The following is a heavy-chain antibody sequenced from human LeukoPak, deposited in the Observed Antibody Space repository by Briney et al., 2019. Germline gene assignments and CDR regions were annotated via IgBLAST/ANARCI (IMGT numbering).Heavy chain of an antibody. CDR1: VGSFSGYY. D-gene: IGHD3-10*01. CDR3: ARGYYGSGSHCCHMDV. CDR2: INHSGNT. Sequence: SETLSLTCAVYVGSFSGYYWSWIRQPPGKGLEWIGEINHSGNTNYNSSLRSRVTISVDTSKNQFSLKLSSVTAADTAVYYCARGYYGSGSHCCHMDVWGKGTTITVS. J-gene: IGHJ6*03. V-gene: IGHV4-34*01.